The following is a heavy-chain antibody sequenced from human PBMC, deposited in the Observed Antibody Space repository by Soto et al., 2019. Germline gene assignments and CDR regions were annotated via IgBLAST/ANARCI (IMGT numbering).Heavy chain of an antibody. D-gene: IGHD5-18*01. CDR1: GFTFSSYS. CDR2: ISSSGSTK. V-gene: IGHV3-48*01. J-gene: IGHJ2*01. CDR3: ARDPLWGTAMVLWYFDL. Sequence: GGSLRLSCAASGFTFSSYSMNWARQAPGKGLEWVSYISSSGSTKYYADSVKGRFTISRDNAKNTLYLQMNSLRAEDTAVYYCARDPLWGTAMVLWYFDLWGRGTLVTVSS.